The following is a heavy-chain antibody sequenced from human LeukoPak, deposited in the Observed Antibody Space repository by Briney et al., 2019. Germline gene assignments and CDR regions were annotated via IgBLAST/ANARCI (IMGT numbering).Heavy chain of an antibody. CDR3: ARDGIGCYYDSSGYYTGADI. D-gene: IGHD3-22*01. Sequence: SETLSLTCTVSGGSISSGSYYWSWIRQPAGKGLEWIGRIYTSGSTNYNPSLKSRVTISVDTPKNQFSLKLSSVTAADTAVYYCARDGIGCYYDSSGYYTGADIWGQGTMVTVSS. CDR1: GGSISSGSYY. J-gene: IGHJ3*02. CDR2: IYTSGST. V-gene: IGHV4-61*02.